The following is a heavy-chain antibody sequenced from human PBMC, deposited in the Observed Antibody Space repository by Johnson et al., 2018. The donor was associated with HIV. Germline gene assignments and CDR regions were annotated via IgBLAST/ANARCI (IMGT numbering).Heavy chain of an antibody. CDR1: GFTFDDYA. Sequence: VQLVESGGGLVQPGRSLRLSCAASGFTFDDYAMHWVRQAPGKGLEWVSGISWNSGSIGYADSVEGRFTISRANAKNSLYLQMNSLRAENKALYDCAGGNNWNDEDIDAFDIWGQGTMVTVSS. CDR3: AGGNNWNDEDIDAFDI. V-gene: IGHV3-9*01. J-gene: IGHJ3*02. D-gene: IGHD1-20*01. CDR2: ISWNSGSI.